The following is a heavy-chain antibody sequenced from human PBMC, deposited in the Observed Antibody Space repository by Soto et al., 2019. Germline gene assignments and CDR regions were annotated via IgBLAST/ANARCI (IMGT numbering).Heavy chain of an antibody. Sequence: QMQLVQSGAEVKKPGSSVKVSCKASGGTLTNFINYPINWARQAPGQGLEWMGGIVPNIGTVNYAQKFQGRVTMTADKPTGTAYMEMSSLRSEDTALYYCARRDTGGVLRYFDNWGQGTLVTVSS. CDR3: ARRDTGGVLRYFDN. D-gene: IGHD2-8*02. CDR1: GGTLTNFINYP. CDR2: IVPNIGTV. V-gene: IGHV1-69*06. J-gene: IGHJ4*02.